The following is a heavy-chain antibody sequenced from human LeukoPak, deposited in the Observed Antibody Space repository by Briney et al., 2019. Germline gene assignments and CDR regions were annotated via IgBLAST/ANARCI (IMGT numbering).Heavy chain of an antibody. CDR1: GGSFSGYY. CDR3: ARGLRVRGWFQH. V-gene: IGHV4-34*01. Sequence: SETLSLTCAVYGGSFSGYYWGWIRQPPGKGLEWIGEINHSGSTNYNPSLKSRVTISVDTSKNQFSLKLSSVTAADTAVYYCARGLRVRGWFQHWGQGTLVTVSS. CDR2: INHSGST. D-gene: IGHD3-10*01. J-gene: IGHJ1*01.